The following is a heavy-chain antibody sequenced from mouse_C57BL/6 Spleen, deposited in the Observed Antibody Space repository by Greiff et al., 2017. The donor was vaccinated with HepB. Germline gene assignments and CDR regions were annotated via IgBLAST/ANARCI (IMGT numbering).Heavy chain of an antibody. Sequence: EVQVVESGGGLVKPGGSLKLSCAASGFTFSDYGMHWVRQAPEKGLEWVAYISSGSSTIYYADTVKGRFTISRDNAKNTLFLQMTSLRSEDTAMYYCATTGPPFAYWGQGTLVTVSA. J-gene: IGHJ3*01. CDR1: GFTFSDYG. V-gene: IGHV5-17*01. CDR2: ISSGSSTI. CDR3: ATTGPPFAY. D-gene: IGHD4-1*02.